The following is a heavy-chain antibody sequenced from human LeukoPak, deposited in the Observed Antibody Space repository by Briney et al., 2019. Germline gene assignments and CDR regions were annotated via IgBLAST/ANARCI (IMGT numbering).Heavy chain of an antibody. CDR1: GFTFSSYE. J-gene: IGHJ4*02. Sequence: GGSLRLSCAAAGFTFSSYEMNWVRQAPGKWREWVSYISSSGSTIYYADSVKGRFTISRDNAKNSLYLQMNSLRAEDTAVYYCARRDEHSGLHYWGQGTLVTVSS. D-gene: IGHD5-12*01. CDR2: ISSSGSTI. V-gene: IGHV3-48*03. CDR3: ARRDEHSGLHY.